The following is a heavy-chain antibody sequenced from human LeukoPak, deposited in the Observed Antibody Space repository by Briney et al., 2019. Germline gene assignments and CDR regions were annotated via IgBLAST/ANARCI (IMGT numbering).Heavy chain of an antibody. CDR2: ISAYNGNT. CDR1: GYTFTSYG. J-gene: IGHJ4*02. CDR3: ARDRAYLKDIVVVPAAKGFDY. D-gene: IGHD2-2*01. Sequence: GASVKVSCKASGYTFTSYGISWVRQAPGQGLEWMGWISAYNGNTNYAQKLQGRVTMTTDTSTSTAYMELRSLRSDDTAVYYRARDRAYLKDIVVVPAAKGFDYWGQGTLVTVSS. V-gene: IGHV1-18*01.